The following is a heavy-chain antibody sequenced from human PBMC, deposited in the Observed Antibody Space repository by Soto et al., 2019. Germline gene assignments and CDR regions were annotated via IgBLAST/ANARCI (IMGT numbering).Heavy chain of an antibody. CDR1: GYTFTSYG. CDR2: ISAYNGNT. D-gene: IGHD3-22*01. V-gene: IGHV1-18*01. Sequence: QVQLVQSGAEVKKPGASVKVSCKASGYTFTSYGISWVRQAPGQGLEWMGWISAYNGNTNYAQKLQGRVTMTTDTSTSTAYMELRSLRSDDTAVYYCARXXAGYDSSGYPDYFDYWGQGTLVTVSS. CDR3: ARXXAGYDSSGYPDYFDY. J-gene: IGHJ4*02.